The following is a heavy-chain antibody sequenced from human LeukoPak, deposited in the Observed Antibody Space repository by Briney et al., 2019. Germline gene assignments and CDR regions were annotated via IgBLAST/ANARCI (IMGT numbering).Heavy chain of an antibody. CDR2: ISTSGSAI. D-gene: IGHD2-21*02. V-gene: IGHV3-11*04. CDR1: GFTFSDYY. CDR3: ARGDLVVTLEGPIDY. J-gene: IGHJ4*02. Sequence: PGGSLRLSCAASGFTFSDYYMSWIRQAPGKGLEWVSYISTSGSAIYYADSVKGRFTISRDNAKNSLYLQMNSLRAEDTAVYYCARGDLVVTLEGPIDYWGQGTLVTVSS.